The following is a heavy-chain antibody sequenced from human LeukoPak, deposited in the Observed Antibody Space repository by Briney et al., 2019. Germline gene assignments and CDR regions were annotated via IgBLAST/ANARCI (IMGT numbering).Heavy chain of an antibody. CDR3: ARDSGAVTTHYYYGMDV. CDR1: GFTFSNYW. Sequence: GGSLRLSCEGSGFTFSNYWMGWVRQAPGKGLQWVANIKTDGSEKYYVDSVKGRFTISRDNAKNSLYLQMNSLRAEDTAVYYCARDSGAVTTHYYYGMDVWGQGTTVTVSS. J-gene: IGHJ6*02. V-gene: IGHV3-7*01. CDR2: IKTDGSEK. D-gene: IGHD4-17*01.